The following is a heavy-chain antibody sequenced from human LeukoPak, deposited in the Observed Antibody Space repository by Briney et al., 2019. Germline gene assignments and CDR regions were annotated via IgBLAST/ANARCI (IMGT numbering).Heavy chain of an antibody. V-gene: IGHV4-39*01. Sequence: SETLSLTCTVSGGSISSSSYYWGWIRQPPGKGLEWIGSIYYSGSTYYNPSLKSRVTISVDTSKDQFSLKLSPVTAADTAVYYCARRQQLAQNWFDPWGQGTPVTVSS. CDR2: IYYSGST. CDR1: GGSISSSSYY. CDR3: ARRQQLAQNWFDP. D-gene: IGHD6-13*01. J-gene: IGHJ5*02.